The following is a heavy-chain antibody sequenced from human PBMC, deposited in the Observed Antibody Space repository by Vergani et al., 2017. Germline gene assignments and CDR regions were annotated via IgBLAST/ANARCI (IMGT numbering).Heavy chain of an antibody. V-gene: IGHV3-15*01. D-gene: IGHD6-13*01. J-gene: IGHJ4*02. CDR2: IKSKTDGGTT. CDR1: GFTFSNAW. Sequence: VQLVESGGGVVQPGRSLRLSCAASGFTFSNAWMSWVRQAPGKGLEWVGRIKSKTDGGTTDYAAPVKGRFTISRDDSKNTLYLQMNSLKTEDTAVYYCTTFFIAAAGTGGYWGQGTLVTVSS. CDR3: TTFFIAAAGTGGY.